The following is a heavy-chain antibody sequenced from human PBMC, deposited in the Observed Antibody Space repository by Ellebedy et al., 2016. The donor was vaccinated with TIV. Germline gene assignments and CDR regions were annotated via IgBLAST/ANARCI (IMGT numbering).Heavy chain of an antibody. Sequence: PGGSLRLSCAASGFTFNTYAMSWVRQAPGKGLEWVSAITDSGFATFYGDSVKGRFTISRDNSRDTLTLQMNSLRAEDTAVYYCARESYYGSRNFEAVDFDHWGQGALVTVSS. V-gene: IGHV3-23*01. D-gene: IGHD3-10*01. CDR1: GFTFNTYA. CDR2: ITDSGFAT. J-gene: IGHJ4*02. CDR3: ARESYYGSRNFEAVDFDH.